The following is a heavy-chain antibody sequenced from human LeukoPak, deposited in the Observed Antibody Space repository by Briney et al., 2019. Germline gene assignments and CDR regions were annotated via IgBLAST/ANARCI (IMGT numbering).Heavy chain of an antibody. Sequence: PGGSLRLSCAASGFTFSSYAMSWVRQAPGKGQEWVSAISGSGGSTYYADSVKGRFTISRDNSKNTLYLQMNSLRAEDTAVYYCAKGSRGYSSSWSDYWGQGTLVTVSS. CDR3: AKGSRGYSSSWSDY. CDR1: GFTFSSYA. V-gene: IGHV3-23*01. CDR2: ISGSGGST. D-gene: IGHD6-13*01. J-gene: IGHJ4*02.